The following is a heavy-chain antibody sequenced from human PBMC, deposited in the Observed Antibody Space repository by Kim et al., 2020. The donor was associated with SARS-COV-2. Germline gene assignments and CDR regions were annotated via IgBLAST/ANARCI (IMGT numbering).Heavy chain of an antibody. CDR3: ARVGGSSLDY. J-gene: IGHJ4*02. CDR1: GFTFSSYA. V-gene: IGHV3-30*04. Sequence: GGSLRLSCAASGFTFSSYAMHWVRQAPGKGLEWVAVISYDGSNKYYADSVKGRFTISRDNSKNTLYLQMNSLRAEDTAVYYCARVGGSSLDYWGQGTLVT. CDR2: ISYDGSNK. D-gene: IGHD1-26*01.